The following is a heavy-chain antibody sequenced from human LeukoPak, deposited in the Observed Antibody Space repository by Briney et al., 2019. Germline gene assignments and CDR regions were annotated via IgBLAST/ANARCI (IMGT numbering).Heavy chain of an antibody. D-gene: IGHD6-19*01. CDR3: AKDRIAVDGNGYFDY. Sequence: GGSLRPSCAASGFTFSSYAMSWVRQAPVKGLEWVSVISGSGGSTYYADSVKGRFTISRDNSKKTLYLQMNSLRDEDTAVYYCAKDRIAVDGNGYFDYWGQGTLVTVSS. V-gene: IGHV3-23*01. CDR2: ISGSGGST. J-gene: IGHJ4*02. CDR1: GFTFSSYA.